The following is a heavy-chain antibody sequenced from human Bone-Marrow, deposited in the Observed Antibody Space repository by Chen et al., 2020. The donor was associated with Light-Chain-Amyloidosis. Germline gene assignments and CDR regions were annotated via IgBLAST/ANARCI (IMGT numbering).Heavy chain of an antibody. CDR1: GFNFSSFG. J-gene: IGHJ4*02. CDR2: VSGSTFST. D-gene: IGHD3-10*01. Sequence: EVQLVESGGGLVQPGGSLRLSCATSGFNFSSFGMSWVRQAPGKGLEWVSIVSGSTFSTYYAGAVKGRFIISRDNSKSTLYLQMNSLRAGDTAVYFCTRKGGYFDFWGQGSLVTVSS. V-gene: IGHV3-23*04. CDR3: TRKGGYFDF.